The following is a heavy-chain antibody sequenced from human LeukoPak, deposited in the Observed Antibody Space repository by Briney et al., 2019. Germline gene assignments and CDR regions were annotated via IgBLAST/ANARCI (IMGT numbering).Heavy chain of an antibody. CDR1: GGSISSGGYY. D-gene: IGHD3-22*01. Sequence: SQTLSLTCSVSGGSISSGGYYWSWIRQPAGKGLEWIGRIYTSGSTNYNPSLKSRVAISLDTSKNQFSLKLTSVTAADTAVYYCARQMDYSSGYGLDFWGQGTRVTISS. J-gene: IGHJ4*02. CDR3: ARQMDYSSGYGLDF. CDR2: IYTSGST. V-gene: IGHV4-61*02.